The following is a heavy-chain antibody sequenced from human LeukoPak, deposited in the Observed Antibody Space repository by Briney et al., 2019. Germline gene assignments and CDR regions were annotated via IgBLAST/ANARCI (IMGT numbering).Heavy chain of an antibody. V-gene: IGHV3-7*01. CDR2: INQAGSEK. CDR3: ARDIVVVPAVLLYYYGMDV. D-gene: IGHD2-2*01. J-gene: IGHJ6*02. CDR1: GFTSSSYW. Sequence: GGSLRLSCAASGFTSSSYWMSWVPHAPGKRLERVADINQAGSEKYYVDSVKGRFTISRDNAKNSLYLQMNSLRAEDTAVYYCARDIVVVPAVLLYYYGMDVWGQGTTVTVSS.